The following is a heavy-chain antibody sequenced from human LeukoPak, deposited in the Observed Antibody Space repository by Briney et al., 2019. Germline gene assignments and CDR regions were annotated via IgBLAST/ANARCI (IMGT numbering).Heavy chain of an antibody. CDR3: ARDWSGTNWFDS. Sequence: PSETLSLTCTVSGGSISSYYWSWIRQPPGKGLEWIGYISYSGSTNYNPSLKSRVTISMDTSKNQFSLKLSSVTAADTAVYYCARDWSGTNWFDSWGQGTLVTVSS. J-gene: IGHJ5*01. V-gene: IGHV4-59*01. CDR2: ISYSGST. D-gene: IGHD1-7*01. CDR1: GGSISSYY.